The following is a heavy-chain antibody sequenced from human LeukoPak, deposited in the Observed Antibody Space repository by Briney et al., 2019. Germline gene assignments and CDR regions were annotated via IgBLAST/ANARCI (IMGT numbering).Heavy chain of an antibody. D-gene: IGHD1-26*01. V-gene: IGHV1-69*05. CDR2: IIPIFGTA. CDR1: GGTFSSYA. Sequence: ASVKVSCKASGGTFSSYAISWVRQAPGQGLEWMGGIIPIFGTANYAQKFQGRVMITTDESTSTAYMELSSLRSEDTAVYYCARGDSGSYQRSPYYYYYYMDVWGKGTTVTVSS. CDR3: ARGDSGSYQRSPYYYYYYMDV. J-gene: IGHJ6*03.